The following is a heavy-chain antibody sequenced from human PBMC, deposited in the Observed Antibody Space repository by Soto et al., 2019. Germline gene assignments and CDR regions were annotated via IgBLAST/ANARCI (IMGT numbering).Heavy chain of an antibody. V-gene: IGHV3-49*04. CDR3: SSDGYSGAWACEHGMDV. Sequence: GGSLRLSGTASGFTFGDYAMSWVRQAPWKGLEGVGFIRSKAYGGTTEYAASVRGRFTISRDDSKSIAYLKMNSLKTEDTAVYCSSSDGYSGAWACEHGMDVWGQGTTVTVSS. CDR2: IRSKAYGGTT. CDR1: GFTFGDYA. D-gene: IGHD1-26*01. J-gene: IGHJ6*02.